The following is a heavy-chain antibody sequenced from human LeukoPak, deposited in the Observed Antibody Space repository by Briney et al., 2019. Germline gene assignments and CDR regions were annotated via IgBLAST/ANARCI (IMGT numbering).Heavy chain of an antibody. CDR1: GFTFSSYW. V-gene: IGHV3-74*01. D-gene: IGHD3-22*01. J-gene: IGHJ4*02. Sequence: GGSLRLSCAASGFTFSSYWMHWVRQAPGKGLVWVSRINSDGSSTSYADSVKGRFTISRDNAKSTLYLQMNSLRAEDTAVYYCAKHRGYYDSSGYVDYWGQGTLVTVSS. CDR3: AKHRGYYDSSGYVDY. CDR2: INSDGSST.